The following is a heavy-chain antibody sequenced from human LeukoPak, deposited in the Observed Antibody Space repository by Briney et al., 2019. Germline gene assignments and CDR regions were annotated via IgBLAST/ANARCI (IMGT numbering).Heavy chain of an antibody. J-gene: IGHJ6*02. CDR2: IYYSGTT. V-gene: IGHV4-59*01. Sequence: SETLSLTCTVSGGSISYYYWSWIRQSPGKGLEWIGYIYYSGTTNYNPSLKSRVTISVDTSKNQFSLQLRSVTAADTAVYYCAREDPQTAVPEGMDVWGQGTTVTVSS. CDR1: GGSISYYY. CDR3: AREDPQTAVPEGMDV. D-gene: IGHD4-17*01.